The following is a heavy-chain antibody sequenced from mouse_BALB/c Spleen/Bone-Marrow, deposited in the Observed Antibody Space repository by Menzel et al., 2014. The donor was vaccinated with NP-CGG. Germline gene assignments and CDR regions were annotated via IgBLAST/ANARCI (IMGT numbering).Heavy chain of an antibody. CDR2: IDPANGNT. Sequence: EVQLQESGAELVKPGASVKLSCTASGFNFKDTYMHWVKQRPEQGLGWIGRIDPANGNTKYDPKFQGKATITADTSSNTAYLQLSSLTSEDTAVYYCAGYDYYQAWFAYWGQGTLVTVSA. CDR3: AGYDYYQAWFAY. V-gene: IGHV14-3*02. CDR1: GFNFKDTY. J-gene: IGHJ3*01. D-gene: IGHD2-4*01.